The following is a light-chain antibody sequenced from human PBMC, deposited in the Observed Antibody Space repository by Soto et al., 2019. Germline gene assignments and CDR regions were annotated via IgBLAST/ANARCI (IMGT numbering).Light chain of an antibody. J-gene: IGKJ3*01. CDR3: QQRSNWPLT. Sequence: EIVLTQSPATLSLSPGERATLSCRASQSISSYLAWYQQKPGQAPRLLIYDASNRATGIPARFSGSGSGTDFTLTISSLEPEDVAFYYCQQRSNWPLTFGPGTKVDIK. V-gene: IGKV3-11*01. CDR2: DAS. CDR1: QSISSY.